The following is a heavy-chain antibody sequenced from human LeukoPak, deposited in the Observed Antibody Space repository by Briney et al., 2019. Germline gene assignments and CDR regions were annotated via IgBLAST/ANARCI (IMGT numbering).Heavy chain of an antibody. D-gene: IGHD3-3*01. Sequence: PGGSLRLSCAASGFTVSSNYMSWVRQAPGKGLEWVSVIYSGGSTYYADSVKGRFTISRDNSKNTLYLQMNSLRAEDTAVYYCARDGTYYDFWSGYYFHYYYYMDVWGKGTTVTVS. CDR3: ARDGTYYDFWSGYYFHYYYYMDV. CDR1: GFTVSSNY. CDR2: IYSGGST. V-gene: IGHV3-66*01. J-gene: IGHJ6*03.